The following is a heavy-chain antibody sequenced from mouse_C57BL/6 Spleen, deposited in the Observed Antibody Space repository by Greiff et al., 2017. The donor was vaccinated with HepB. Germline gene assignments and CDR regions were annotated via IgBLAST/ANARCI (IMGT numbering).Heavy chain of an antibody. CDR3: AIELTGTWYFDV. CDR2: IDPEDGET. D-gene: IGHD4-1*01. Sequence: DVQLQESGAELVKPGASVKLSCTASGFNIKDYYMHWVKQRTEQGLEWIGRIDPEDGETKYAPKFQGKATITADTSSNTAYLQLSSLTSEDTAVYYCAIELTGTWYFDVWGTGTTVTVSS. CDR1: GFNIKDYY. J-gene: IGHJ1*03. V-gene: IGHV14-2*01.